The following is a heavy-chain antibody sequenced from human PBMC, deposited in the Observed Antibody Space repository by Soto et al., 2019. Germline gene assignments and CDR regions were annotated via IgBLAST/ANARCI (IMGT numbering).Heavy chain of an antibody. Sequence: QVQLQQWGAGLLKPSETLSLTCAVYGGSFSGYYWSWIRQPPGKGLEWIGEINHSGSTNYNPSLNSRVTISVDTSKNQFSLKLSSVTAADTAVYYCARGLFRYYGSGSRGSWFDPWGQGTLVTVSS. V-gene: IGHV4-34*01. CDR2: INHSGST. J-gene: IGHJ5*02. CDR3: ARGLFRYYGSGSRGSWFDP. D-gene: IGHD3-10*01. CDR1: GGSFSGYY.